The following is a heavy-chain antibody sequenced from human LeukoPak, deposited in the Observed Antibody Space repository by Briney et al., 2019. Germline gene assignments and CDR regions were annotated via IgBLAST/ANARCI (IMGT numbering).Heavy chain of an antibody. CDR1: VGSISSYY. CDR2: IYYSGST. J-gene: IGHJ6*02. D-gene: IGHD7-27*01. CDR3: ARNWGTYYYYGMDV. Sequence: SETLSLTCTVSVGSISSYYWSWIRQPPGKGLEWIGYIYYSGSTNYNPSLKSRVTISVDTSKNQFSLKLRSATAADTAVYYCARNWGTYYYYGMDVWGQGTTVTVSS. V-gene: IGHV4-59*08.